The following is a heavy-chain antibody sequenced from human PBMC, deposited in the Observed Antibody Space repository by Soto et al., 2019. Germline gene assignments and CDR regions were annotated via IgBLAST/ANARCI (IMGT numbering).Heavy chain of an antibody. CDR1: GYTFTSYA. CDR3: ARELDVVVPVATRYYYYYYGMDV. D-gene: IGHD2-2*01. J-gene: IGHJ6*02. Sequence: GASVKVSCKASGYTFTSYAMHWVRQAPGQRLEWMGWINAGNGNTKYSQKFQGRVTITRDTSASTAYMELSSLRSEDTAVYYCARELDVVVPVATRYYYYYYGMDVWGQGTTVTVSS. V-gene: IGHV1-3*01. CDR2: INAGNGNT.